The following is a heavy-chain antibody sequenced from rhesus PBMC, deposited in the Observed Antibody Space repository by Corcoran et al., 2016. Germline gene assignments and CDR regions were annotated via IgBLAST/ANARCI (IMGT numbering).Heavy chain of an antibody. CDR2: IGGYSVSN. D-gene: IGHD4-29*01. CDR1: GDSIRNHNW. CDR3: ARHSRSNDYGSTYDTFDF. V-gene: IGHV4-65*02. J-gene: IGHJ3*01. Sequence: QVQLQESGPGLVKPSETLSLTCPVPGDSIRNHNWWPWTRHPPGKGLQWIGYIGGYSVSNKHNPSLKSRVTISKDTANNHFSRKLSSVTAADTAVYYCARHSRSNDYGSTYDTFDFWGQGLRVTVSS.